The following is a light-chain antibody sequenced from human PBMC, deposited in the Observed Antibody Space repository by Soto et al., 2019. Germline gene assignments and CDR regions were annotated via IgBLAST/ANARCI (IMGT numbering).Light chain of an antibody. Sequence: EIVLTQSPATLSLSPGERATLSCSASQSVSRYLAWYQQKPGQAPRLLIYDASSRATRTPAMFSGSGSGTDITLPISSLESEDFAVYYYQERSDWLPALTFDRVTKLEIK. J-gene: IGKJ4*01. CDR1: QSVSRY. V-gene: IGKV3-11*01. CDR2: DAS. CDR3: QERSDWLPALT.